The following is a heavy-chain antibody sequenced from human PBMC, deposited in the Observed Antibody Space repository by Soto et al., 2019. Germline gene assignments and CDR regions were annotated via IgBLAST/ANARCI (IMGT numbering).Heavy chain of an antibody. J-gene: IGHJ4*02. Sequence: SETLSLTCAVSGGSISSGGYSWSWIRQPPGKGLEWIGYIYHSGSTYYNPSLKSRVTISVDRSKNQFSLKLSSVTAADTAVYYCARAGGNYYDSSGYYYDLVADYWGQGTQVTVSS. CDR2: IYHSGST. V-gene: IGHV4-30-2*01. D-gene: IGHD3-22*01. CDR3: ARAGGNYYDSSGYYYDLVADY. CDR1: GGSISSGGYS.